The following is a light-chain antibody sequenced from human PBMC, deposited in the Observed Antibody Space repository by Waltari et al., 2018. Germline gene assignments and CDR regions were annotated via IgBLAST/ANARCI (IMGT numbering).Light chain of an antibody. CDR2: DAS. Sequence: DIQMTQXPSTLSASVGDRVHIPCRASQSISSWLAWYQQKPGKAPKPLIYDASSLESGVPSRFSGSGSGTDFTLTISSLQPEDFATYYCQQSYSTLALTFGGGTRVEIK. CDR1: QSISSW. V-gene: IGKV1-5*01. J-gene: IGKJ4*01. CDR3: QQSYSTLALT.